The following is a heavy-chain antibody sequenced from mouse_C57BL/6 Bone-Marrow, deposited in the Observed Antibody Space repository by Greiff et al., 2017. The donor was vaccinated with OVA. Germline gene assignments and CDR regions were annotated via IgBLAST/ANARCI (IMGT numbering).Heavy chain of an antibody. CDR1: GYTFTSYW. V-gene: IGHV1-52*01. D-gene: IGHD2-1*01. Sequence: QVQLQQPGAELVRPGSSVKLSCKASGYTFTSYWMHWVKQRPIQGLEWIGNIDPSDSETHYNQKFKDKATLTVEKSSSTADMKLRRLTSEDSAVYYCARKCYGNYRDWYFDVWGTGTTVTVSS. CDR3: ARKCYGNYRDWYFDV. J-gene: IGHJ1*03. CDR2: IDPSDSET.